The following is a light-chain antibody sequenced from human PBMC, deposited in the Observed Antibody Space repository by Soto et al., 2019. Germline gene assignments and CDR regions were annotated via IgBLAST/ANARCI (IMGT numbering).Light chain of an antibody. J-gene: IGKJ2*01. CDR1: QSISSW. Sequence: HMTQSPSGLAASLVDIATIAXRASQSISSWLAWYQQKPGKPPKLLIYDASNLQTGVPSRFSGSGSGTDFTFTIRSRQPYDIATSFYHQHYNVSGTFGPGTKVEIK. CDR3: HQHYNVSGT. V-gene: IGKV1-5*01. CDR2: DAS.